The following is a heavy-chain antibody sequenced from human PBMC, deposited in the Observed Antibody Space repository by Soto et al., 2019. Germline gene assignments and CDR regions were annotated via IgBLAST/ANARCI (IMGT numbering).Heavy chain of an antibody. D-gene: IGHD2-15*01. J-gene: IGHJ5*02. CDR3: AIAVVVAATDWFDP. CDR1: GYTFTSYD. V-gene: IGHV1-8*01. Sequence: GASVKVSCKASGYTFTSYDINWVRQATGQGLEWMGWMNPNSGNTGYAQKFQGRVTMTRNTSISTAYMELSSLRSEDTAVYYCAIAVVVAATDWFDPWGQGTLVTVSS. CDR2: MNPNSGNT.